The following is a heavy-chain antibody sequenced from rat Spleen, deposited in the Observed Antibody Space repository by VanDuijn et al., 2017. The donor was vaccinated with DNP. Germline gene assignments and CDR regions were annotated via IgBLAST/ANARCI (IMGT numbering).Heavy chain of an antibody. CDR1: GFSLITYS. CDR3: ARSDYYDGGFYYGYFDF. Sequence: QVQLKGSGPGLVQPSQTLSLTCTVSGFSLITYSVAWIRQPPGKGLEWIAALSSGGNTFYNPALRSRLSISRDTFKSQLLLKMNSLQTEDTAMYFCARSDYYDGGFYYGYFDFWGQGVMVTVSS. V-gene: IGHV2-6*01. CDR2: LSSGGNT. J-gene: IGHJ2*01. D-gene: IGHD1-12*02.